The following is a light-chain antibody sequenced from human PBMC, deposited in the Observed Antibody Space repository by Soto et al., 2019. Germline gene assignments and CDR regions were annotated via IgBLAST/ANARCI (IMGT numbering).Light chain of an antibody. CDR1: SSDVGGSNY. Sequence: QSAPTQPRSVSGSPGQAVTISCTGTSSDVGGSNYVSWYQQHPGKAPKLVIYDVTRRPSGVPDRFSGSKSGNTASLTISGLQAEDEADYYCCSYAGSSLWVFGGGTKLTVL. V-gene: IGLV2-11*01. J-gene: IGLJ3*02. CDR2: DVT. CDR3: CSYAGSSLWV.